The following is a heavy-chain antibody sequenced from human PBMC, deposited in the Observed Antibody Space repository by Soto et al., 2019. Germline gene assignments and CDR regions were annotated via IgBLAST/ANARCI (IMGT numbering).Heavy chain of an antibody. V-gene: IGHV4-59*01. CDR1: GGSISSYY. D-gene: IGHD2-15*01. Sequence: SETLSLTCTVSGGSISSYYWSWIRQPPGKGLEWIGYIYYSGSTNYNPSLKSRVTISVDTSKNQFSLKLSSVTAADTAVYYCARVGVPVAALLFDYWGQGTLVTVSS. J-gene: IGHJ4*02. CDR3: ARVGVPVAALLFDY. CDR2: IYYSGST.